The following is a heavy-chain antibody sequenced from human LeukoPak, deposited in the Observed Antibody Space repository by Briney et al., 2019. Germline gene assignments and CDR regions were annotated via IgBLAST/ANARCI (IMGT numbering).Heavy chain of an antibody. CDR1: GGSISSSSYY. V-gene: IGHV4-39*01. J-gene: IGHJ1*01. CDR2: IYYSGST. D-gene: IGHD6-13*01. Sequence: PSETLSLTCTVSGGSISSSSYYWGWIRQPPGEGLEWIGSIYYSGSTYYNPYLKSRVTISVDTSMNQFSLKLISVTAADTALCSCARQGGIASEYFQHWGHGTLVTVSS. CDR3: ARQGGIASEYFQH.